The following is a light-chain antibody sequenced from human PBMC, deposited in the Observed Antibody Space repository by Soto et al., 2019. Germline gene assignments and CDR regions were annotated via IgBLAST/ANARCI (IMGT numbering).Light chain of an antibody. CDR2: GAS. CDR3: QQYDTSPPNLT. J-gene: IGKJ4*01. Sequence: EIVLTQSPGTLSLSPGERATLSCRASQSVSSTYLAWYQQKPGQSPRLLIYGASSRAACIPDRFSGSGFGTDFTLTISRLEPEDSAVYYCQQYDTSPPNLTFGGGTKVEIK. V-gene: IGKV3-20*01. CDR1: QSVSSTY.